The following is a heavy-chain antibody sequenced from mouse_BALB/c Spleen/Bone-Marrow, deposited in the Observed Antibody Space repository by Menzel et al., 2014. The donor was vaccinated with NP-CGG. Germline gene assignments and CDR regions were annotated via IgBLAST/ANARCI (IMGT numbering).Heavy chain of an antibody. CDR3: AKYGLRSFAY. V-gene: IGHV1-9*01. D-gene: IGHD1-1*01. J-gene: IGHJ3*01. CDR2: ILPGSGST. CDR1: GYTFSSYW. Sequence: VQLMESGAELMKPGASVKISCTATGYTFSSYWMEWVKQRPGHGLEWIGEILPGSGSTNYNHKFKDKATFTADTSSNTAQMNSRRLAAEDVADYYRAKYGLRSFAYWGQGTLVTVSA.